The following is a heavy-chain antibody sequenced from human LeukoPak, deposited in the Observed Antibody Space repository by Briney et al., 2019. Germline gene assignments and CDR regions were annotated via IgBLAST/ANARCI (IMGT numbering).Heavy chain of an antibody. D-gene: IGHD6-19*01. Sequence: ASVKVSCKASGYTFTGYYMHWVRQAPGPGLEWKGWINPNSGGTNYAQKFQGRVTMTRDTSISTAYMELSSLRSDDTAVYYCARDRTRTGYSSGWYHDYWGQGTLVSVSS. V-gene: IGHV1-2*02. CDR1: GYTFTGYY. CDR2: INPNSGGT. CDR3: ARDRTRTGYSSGWYHDY. J-gene: IGHJ4*02.